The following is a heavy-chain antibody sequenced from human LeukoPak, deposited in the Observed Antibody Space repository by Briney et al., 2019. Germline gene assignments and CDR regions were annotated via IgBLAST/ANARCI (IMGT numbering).Heavy chain of an antibody. J-gene: IGHJ6*02. V-gene: IGHV3-30*18. CDR1: GFTFSSYG. CDR3: AKDFGRAVAGDPYYYYGMDV. Sequence: GRSLRLSCAASGFTFSSYGMHWVRQAPGKGLEWVAVISYDGSNKYYADSVKGRFTISRDNSKNTLYLQMNSLRAEDTAVYYRAKDFGRAVAGDPYYYYGMDVWGQGTTVTVSS. CDR2: ISYDGSNK. D-gene: IGHD6-19*01.